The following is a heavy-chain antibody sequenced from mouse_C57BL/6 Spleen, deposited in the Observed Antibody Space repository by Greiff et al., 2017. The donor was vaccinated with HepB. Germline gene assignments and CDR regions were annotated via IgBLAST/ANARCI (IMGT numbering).Heavy chain of an antibody. CDR3: ARHRDYFDY. V-gene: IGHV5-6*01. J-gene: IGHJ2*01. D-gene: IGHD3-1*01. CDR2: ISSGCSYN. CDR1: GFTFSSYG. Sequence: EVQLVESGGDLVKPGGSLKLSCAASGFTFSSYGMSWVRQTPDKRLEWVATISSGCSYNYYPDSVKGRFTISRDNAKNTLYLQMSSLKSEDTAMYYCARHRDYFDYWGQGTTLTVSS.